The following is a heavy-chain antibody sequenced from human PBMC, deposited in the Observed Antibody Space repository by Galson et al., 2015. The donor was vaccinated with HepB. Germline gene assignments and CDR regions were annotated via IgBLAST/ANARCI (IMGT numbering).Heavy chain of an antibody. Sequence: SVKVSCKASGYTFTGYYIHWVRQAPGQGLEWMGWINPNSGGTNYAQKFQGRVTMTRDTSISTAYMELSRLRSVDTAVYYCAGRGYYYDSSGHYYVVDYWGQGTLVTVSS. D-gene: IGHD3-22*01. CDR2: INPNSGGT. CDR1: GYTFTGYY. J-gene: IGHJ4*02. CDR3: AGRGYYYDSSGHYYVVDY. V-gene: IGHV1-2*02.